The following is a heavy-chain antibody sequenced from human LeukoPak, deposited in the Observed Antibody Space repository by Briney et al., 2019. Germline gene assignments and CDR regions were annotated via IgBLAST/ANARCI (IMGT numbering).Heavy chain of an antibody. V-gene: IGHV3-23*01. Sequence: PGGSLRLSCAASGFTFSSYAMSWVRQAPGKGLEWVSAISGSGGSTYYADSVKGRFTISRDNSKNTLYLQMNSLRAEDTAVCYCATRSSIAAAGIPFDYWGQGTLVTVSS. CDR2: ISGSGGST. CDR1: GFTFSSYA. CDR3: ATRSSIAAAGIPFDY. J-gene: IGHJ4*02. D-gene: IGHD6-13*01.